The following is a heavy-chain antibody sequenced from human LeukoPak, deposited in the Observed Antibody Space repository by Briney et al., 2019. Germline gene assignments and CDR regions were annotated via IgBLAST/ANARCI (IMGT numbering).Heavy chain of an antibody. Sequence: PSETLSLTCTVSGDSISSSSSYWGWIRQPPGEGLEWIGSIYYSGSTYNNPSLKSRVTISVDTSKNQFSLKLSSVTAADTAVYYCARQQWLGFPYDYWGQGTLVTVSS. CDR3: ARQQWLGFPYDY. D-gene: IGHD6-19*01. J-gene: IGHJ4*02. V-gene: IGHV4-39*07. CDR1: GDSISSSSSY. CDR2: IYYSGST.